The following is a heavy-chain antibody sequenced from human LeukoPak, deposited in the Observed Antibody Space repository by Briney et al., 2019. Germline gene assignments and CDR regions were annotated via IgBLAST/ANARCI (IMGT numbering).Heavy chain of an antibody. Sequence: SETLSLTCTVSGGSISSYYWSWIRQPAGKGLEWIGRIYTSGSTDYTPSLKSRVTMSVDTSKNQFSLKLSSVTAADTAVYYCARDLVSSSWYFYNWFDPWGQGTLVTVSS. CDR3: ARDLVSSSWYFYNWFDP. CDR2: IYTSGST. J-gene: IGHJ5*02. D-gene: IGHD6-13*01. CDR1: GGSISSYY. V-gene: IGHV4-4*07.